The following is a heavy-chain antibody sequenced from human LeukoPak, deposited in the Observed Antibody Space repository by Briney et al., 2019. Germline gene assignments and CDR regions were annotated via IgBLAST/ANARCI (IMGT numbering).Heavy chain of an antibody. V-gene: IGHV4-38-2*02. Sequence: MPSETLSLTCTVSDYSISSGYYWGWIRQPPGKGLEWIGSFYHSGSTYYNPSLKGRVTISVDTSKNQFSLMLSSVTAADTAVYYCARLYGGNSLGRFDYWGQGTLVTDSS. CDR3: ARLYGGNSLGRFDY. CDR1: DYSISSGYY. J-gene: IGHJ4*02. CDR2: FYHSGST. D-gene: IGHD4-23*01.